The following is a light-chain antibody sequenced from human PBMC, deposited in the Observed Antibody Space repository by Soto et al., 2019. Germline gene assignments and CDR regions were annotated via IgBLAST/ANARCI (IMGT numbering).Light chain of an antibody. V-gene: IGKV3-15*01. CDR1: QSVSSS. J-gene: IGKJ2*01. CDR2: ATY. Sequence: IVMTQSPATLSVSPGERATLSCRASQSVSSSVAWYQQNRGQPPRLLIYATYTRATGIPARFSGSGSGTEVTLTISGLQSEYFAVYYCQQDVNWPYTFGQGTKLEI. CDR3: QQDVNWPYT.